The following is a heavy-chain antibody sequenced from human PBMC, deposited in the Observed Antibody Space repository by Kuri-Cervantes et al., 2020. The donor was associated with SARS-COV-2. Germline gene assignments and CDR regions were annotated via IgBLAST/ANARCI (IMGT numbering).Heavy chain of an antibody. V-gene: IGHV4-39*01. Sequence: LRRTCTFSGGSISSSSYYWGWIRQPPGKGLEWIGSIYYSGSTYYNPSLKSRVTISVDTSKNQFSLKLSSVTAADTAVYYCARSRGYCSSTSCFYYYGMDVWGQGTTVTVSS. CDR1: GGSISSSSYY. CDR3: ARSRGYCSSTSCFYYYGMDV. D-gene: IGHD2-2*01. J-gene: IGHJ6*02. CDR2: IYYSGST.